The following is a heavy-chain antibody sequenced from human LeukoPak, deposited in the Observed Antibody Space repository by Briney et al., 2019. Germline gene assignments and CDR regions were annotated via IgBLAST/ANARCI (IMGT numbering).Heavy chain of an antibody. CDR3: TTAGDFWSGYAWYFDY. V-gene: IGHV3-15*01. J-gene: IGHJ4*02. CDR1: GFTFSNAL. Sequence: GGSLRLSCAASGFTFSNALMSWDRQAPGKGLEWVGRIKTKTDGGTTDYAAPVKGRFTISRDDSKNTLYLQMNSLKTEDTAVYYCTTAGDFWSGYAWYFDYWGQGTLVTVSS. D-gene: IGHD3-3*01. CDR2: IKTKTDGGTT.